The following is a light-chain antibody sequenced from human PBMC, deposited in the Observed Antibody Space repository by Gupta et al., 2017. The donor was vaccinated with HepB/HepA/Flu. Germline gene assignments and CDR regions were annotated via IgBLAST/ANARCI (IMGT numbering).Light chain of an antibody. CDR3: SSFTSTSSLAV. V-gene: IGLV2-14*01. CDR1: SSDV. CDR2: AVS. Sequence: QSALTQPASVSGSPGQSITISCTGTSSDVSWYQQHPGKAPKLMIYAVSNRPARVSYRFSGSKSGDTASLTISGLQAEDEAEYYCSSFTSTSSLAVFGGGTKVTVL. J-gene: IGLJ2*01.